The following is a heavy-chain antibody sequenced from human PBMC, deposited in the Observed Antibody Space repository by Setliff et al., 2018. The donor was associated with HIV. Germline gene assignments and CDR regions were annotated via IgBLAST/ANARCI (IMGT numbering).Heavy chain of an antibody. Sequence: TLSLTCTVSGGSISSGTSYWSWIRQPAGKGLEWIGRIYTSGSTNYNPSLKSRVTISVDPSKNQFSLKLSSVTAADTAVYYCATARLIGQAFDIWGQGTMVTVSS. V-gene: IGHV4-61*02. CDR1: GGSISSGTSY. CDR2: IYTSGST. CDR3: ATARLIGQAFDI. J-gene: IGHJ3*02. D-gene: IGHD3-22*01.